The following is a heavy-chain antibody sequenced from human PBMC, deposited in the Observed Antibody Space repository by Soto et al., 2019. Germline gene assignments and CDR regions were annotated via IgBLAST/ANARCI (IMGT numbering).Heavy chain of an antibody. CDR1: GFTSTRYS. Sequence: EVQLVESGGGLVKPGGSLRLSCAASGFTSTRYSMNWVRQAPGKGLEWVSSISSTTNYIYYADSMKGRFTVSRDNAKNSVYLEMNSLSAEDTAVYYCARESEDLTSNFDYWGQGTLVTVSS. V-gene: IGHV3-21*01. J-gene: IGHJ4*02. CDR3: ARESEDLTSNFDY. CDR2: ISSTTNYI.